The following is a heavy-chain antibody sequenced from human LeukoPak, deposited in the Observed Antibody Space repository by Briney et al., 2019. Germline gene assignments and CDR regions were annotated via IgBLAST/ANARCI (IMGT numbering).Heavy chain of an antibody. V-gene: IGHV3-11*05. D-gene: IGHD3-22*01. Sequence: PGGSLRLSCAASGFTFSDFYMSWIRQAPGKGLEWISYISSSGSSTNYADSVKGRFTISRDNANNSPYLQMTSLRAEDTAVYYCSRDLIHRSGEADYWGQGTLVTVSS. J-gene: IGHJ4*02. CDR3: SRDLIHRSGEADY. CDR1: GFTFSDFY. CDR2: ISSSGSST.